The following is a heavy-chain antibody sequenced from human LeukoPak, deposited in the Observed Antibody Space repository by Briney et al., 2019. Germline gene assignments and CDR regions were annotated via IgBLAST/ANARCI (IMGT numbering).Heavy chain of an antibody. CDR1: GYTFTGYY. CDR3: ARDTDYGDYAAYFDY. Sequence: ASVKVSCKASGYTFTGYYMHWVRQAPGQGLEWMGWINPNSGGTNYAQKLQGRVTMTTDTSTSTAYMELRSLRSDDTAVYYCARDTDYGDYAAYFDYWGQGTLVTVSS. D-gene: IGHD4-17*01. CDR2: INPNSGGT. V-gene: IGHV1-2*02. J-gene: IGHJ4*02.